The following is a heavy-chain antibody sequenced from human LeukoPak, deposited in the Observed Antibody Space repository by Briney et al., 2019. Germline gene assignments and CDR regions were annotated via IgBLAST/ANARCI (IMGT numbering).Heavy chain of an antibody. CDR3: ARVLGYCSSTSCYFDY. CDR2: IIPIFGTA. CDR1: GGTFSSYA. Sequence: ASVKVSCKASGGTFSSYAISWVRQAPGQGLEWMGWIIPIFGTANYAQKFQGRVTITTDESTSTAYMELSSLRSEDTAVYYCARVLGYCSSTSCYFDYWGQGTLVTVSS. D-gene: IGHD2-2*01. V-gene: IGHV1-69*05. J-gene: IGHJ4*02.